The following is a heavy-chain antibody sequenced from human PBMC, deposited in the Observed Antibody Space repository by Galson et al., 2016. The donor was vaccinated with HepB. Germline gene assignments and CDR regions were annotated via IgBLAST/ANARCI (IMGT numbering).Heavy chain of an antibody. CDR1: GGSISPYF. D-gene: IGHD4-23*01. Sequence: ETLSLPCTVSGGSISPYFWSWIRRPPGTGLEWIAYIYFSGTTHYNPSPKSRVTISLDTSQGQFSLKVTSVTAADSAVYYCARSYGGYAFDIWGQGTMVTVSS. CDR2: IYFSGTT. V-gene: IGHV4-59*12. CDR3: ARSYGGYAFDI. J-gene: IGHJ3*02.